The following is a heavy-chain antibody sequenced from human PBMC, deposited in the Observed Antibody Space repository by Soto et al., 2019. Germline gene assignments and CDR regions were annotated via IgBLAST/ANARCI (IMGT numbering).Heavy chain of an antibody. CDR1: GFTFSSYA. D-gene: IGHD3-22*01. V-gene: IGHV3-23*01. CDR3: AKVERRDYYDSSGYYRNSGSYYYYYYYGMDV. Sequence: GGSLRLSCAASGFTFSSYAMSWVRQAPGKGLEWVSAISGSGGSTYYADSVKGRFTISRDNSKNTLYLQMNSLRAEDTAVYYCAKVERRDYYDSSGYYRNSGSYYYYYYYGMDVWGQGTTVTVSS. CDR2: ISGSGGST. J-gene: IGHJ6*02.